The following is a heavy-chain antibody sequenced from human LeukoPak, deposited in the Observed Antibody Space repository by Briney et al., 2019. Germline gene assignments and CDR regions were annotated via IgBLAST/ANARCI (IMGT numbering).Heavy chain of an antibody. D-gene: IGHD6-19*01. CDR3: AKDTDSSGWYGRDY. V-gene: IGHV3-43*02. Sequence: GGSLRLSCAASGFTFDDYAMHWVRQAPGKGLEWVSLISGDGGSTYYADSVKGRFTISRDNSKNSLYLQMHSLRTEDTALYYCAKDTDSSGWYGRDYWGQGTLVTVSS. CDR1: GFTFDDYA. J-gene: IGHJ4*02. CDR2: ISGDGGST.